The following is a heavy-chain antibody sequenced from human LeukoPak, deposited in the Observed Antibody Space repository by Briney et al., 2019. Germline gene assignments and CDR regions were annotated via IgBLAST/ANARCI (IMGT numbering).Heavy chain of an antibody. Sequence: GGSLRLSCAASGFTFSSYAMHWVRQAPGKGLEWVAVISYDGSNKYYADSVMGRFTISRDNSKNTLYLQMNSLRAEDTAVYYCARVWDHLGDYYYYGMDVWGQGTTVTASS. CDR2: ISYDGSNK. V-gene: IGHV3-30-3*01. CDR3: ARVWDHLGDYYYYGMDV. D-gene: IGHD1-26*01. CDR1: GFTFSSYA. J-gene: IGHJ6*02.